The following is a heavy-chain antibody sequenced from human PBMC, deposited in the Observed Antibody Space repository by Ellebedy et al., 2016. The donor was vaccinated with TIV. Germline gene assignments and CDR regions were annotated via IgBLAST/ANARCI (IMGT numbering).Heavy chain of an antibody. Sequence: GESLKISXAASGFTFSRFAMHWVRQAPGKGLEWVAVVSADGSRKSYADSVKERFTISRDNSKNTLFVQMNSLRVEDTAVYYCAKPSDPNPGYSASWATYFDSWGQGTLVTVSS. J-gene: IGHJ4*02. CDR2: VSADGSRK. D-gene: IGHD6-13*01. CDR1: GFTFSRFA. V-gene: IGHV3-30*18. CDR3: AKPSDPNPGYSASWATYFDS.